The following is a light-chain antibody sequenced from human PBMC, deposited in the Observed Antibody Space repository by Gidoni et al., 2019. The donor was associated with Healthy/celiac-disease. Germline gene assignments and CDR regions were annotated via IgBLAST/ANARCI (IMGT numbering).Light chain of an antibody. Sequence: DIQMTQSPSSLSASVGYRVTITCRASQSISSYLNWYQQKPGKAPKLLIYAASSLQSGVPSRFSGSGSGKDFTLTISSLQPEDFATYYCQQSYSTLLFTFGPGTKVDIK. V-gene: IGKV1-39*01. CDR1: QSISSY. J-gene: IGKJ3*01. CDR3: QQSYSTLLFT. CDR2: AAS.